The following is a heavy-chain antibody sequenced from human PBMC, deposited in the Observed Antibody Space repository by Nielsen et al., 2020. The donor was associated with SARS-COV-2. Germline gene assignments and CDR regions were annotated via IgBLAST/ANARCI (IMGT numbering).Heavy chain of an antibody. Sequence: SVKVSCKASGGTFSSYTISWVRQAPGQGLEWMGGIIPIFGTANYAQKFQGRVTITADESTSTAYMELSSLRSEDTAVYYCAIARSSSWYSGRHFDYWGQGTLVTVSS. CDR3: AIARSSSWYSGRHFDY. CDR2: IIPIFGTA. V-gene: IGHV1-69*13. J-gene: IGHJ4*02. D-gene: IGHD6-13*01. CDR1: GGTFSSYT.